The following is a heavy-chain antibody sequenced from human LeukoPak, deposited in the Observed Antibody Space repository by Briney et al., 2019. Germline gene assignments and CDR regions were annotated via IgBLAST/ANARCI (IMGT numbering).Heavy chain of an antibody. J-gene: IGHJ6*04. CDR2: ISWNSGSI. CDR3: AELGITMIGGV. CDR1: GFTFDDYA. D-gene: IGHD3-10*02. V-gene: IGHV3-9*01. Sequence: SLRLSCAASGFTFDDYAMHWVRQAPGKGLEWVSGISWNSGSIGYADSVKGRFTISRDNAKNSLYLQMNSLRAGDTAVYYCAELGITMIGGVWGKGTTVTISS.